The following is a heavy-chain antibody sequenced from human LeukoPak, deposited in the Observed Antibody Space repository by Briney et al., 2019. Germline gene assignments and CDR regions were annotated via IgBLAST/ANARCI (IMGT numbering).Heavy chain of an antibody. Sequence: GGSLRLSCAASGFTFSNAWMSWVRQAPGKGLEWVGRIKSKTDGGTTDHAAPVKGRFTISRDDSKNTLYLQMNSLKTEDTAVYYCTTQREDCTNGVCYTDYFDYWGQGTLVTVSS. J-gene: IGHJ4*02. CDR2: IKSKTDGGTT. CDR3: TTQREDCTNGVCYTDYFDY. D-gene: IGHD2-8*01. V-gene: IGHV3-15*01. CDR1: GFTFSNAW.